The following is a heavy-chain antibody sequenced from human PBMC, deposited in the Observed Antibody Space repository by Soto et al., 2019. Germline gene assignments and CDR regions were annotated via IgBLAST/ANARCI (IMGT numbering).Heavy chain of an antibody. CDR1: GGSISSGGYY. D-gene: IGHD2-8*01. J-gene: IGHJ3*02. CDR3: ARGVLGVRSEDDAFDI. CDR2: IYYSGST. V-gene: IGHV4-31*03. Sequence: QVQLQESGPGLVKPSQTLSLTCTVSGGSISSGGYYWSWIRQHPGKGLEWIGYIYYSGSTYYNPSRKRRVTISVDTSKNQFSLKLSSVTAADTAVYYCARGVLGVRSEDDAFDIWGQGTMVTVSS.